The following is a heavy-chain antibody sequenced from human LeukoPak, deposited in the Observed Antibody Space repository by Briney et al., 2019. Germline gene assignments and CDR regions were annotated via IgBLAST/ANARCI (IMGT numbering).Heavy chain of an antibody. J-gene: IGHJ5*02. Sequence: ASVKVSCEASGGTLSTYAINWVRQAPGQGLEWMGRIIPILGTATHAQNFQGRVTITTDESTNTAYMELSSLRSEDSAVYYCATYTKDFGDRPRWFDPWGQGTLVTVPS. CDR1: GGTLSTYA. V-gene: IGHV1-69*11. CDR3: ATYTKDFGDRPRWFDP. CDR2: IIPILGTA. D-gene: IGHD4/OR15-4a*01.